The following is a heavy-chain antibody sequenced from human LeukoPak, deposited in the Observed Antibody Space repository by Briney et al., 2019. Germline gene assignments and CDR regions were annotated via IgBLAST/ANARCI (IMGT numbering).Heavy chain of an antibody. CDR2: IYYSGNT. Sequence: PSETLSLTCTVSGVSISSSNSYWGWIRQPPGKGLEWIGSIYYSGNTYYNPSLKSRVTISVDTSKNQFSLKLSSVTAADTAVYYCARVPTVTFFDYWGQGTLVTVSS. V-gene: IGHV4-39*01. CDR3: ARVPTVTFFDY. CDR1: GVSISSSNSY. D-gene: IGHD4-17*01. J-gene: IGHJ4*02.